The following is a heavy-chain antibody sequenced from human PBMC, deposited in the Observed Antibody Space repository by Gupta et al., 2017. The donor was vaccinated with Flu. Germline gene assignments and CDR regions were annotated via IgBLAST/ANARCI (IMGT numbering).Heavy chain of an antibody. V-gene: IGHV3-30*18. J-gene: IGHJ6*03. D-gene: IGHD3-9*01. CDR2: ISYDGTTQ. Sequence: STSGRHWVRQAPGKGMEWVAVISYDGTTQYFADAVKGRFNISRDNSKNTVYLQINSLRPEDTAVYYCANPYFDILTGYLRGYYMDGWGKGTTVIVSS. CDR3: ANPYFDILTGYLRGYYMDG. CDR1: STSG.